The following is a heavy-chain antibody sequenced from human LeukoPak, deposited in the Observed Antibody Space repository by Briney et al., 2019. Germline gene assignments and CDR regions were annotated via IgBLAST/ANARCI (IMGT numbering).Heavy chain of an antibody. CDR2: ITTSGGAK. D-gene: IGHD3-22*01. CDR3: ARTRSSGYLPLDY. Sequence: GGSLRLSCAASGFTFSSYSMNWVRQAPGKGLEWISYITTSGGAKNYADSVKGRFTISRDNAENSLYLQMSSLRAEDTAVYYCARTRSSGYLPLDYWGQGTLVTVSS. CDR1: GFTFSSYS. V-gene: IGHV3-48*01. J-gene: IGHJ4*02.